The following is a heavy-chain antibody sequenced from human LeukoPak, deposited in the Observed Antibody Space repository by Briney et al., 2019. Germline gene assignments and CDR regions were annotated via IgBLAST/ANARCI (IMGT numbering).Heavy chain of an antibody. J-gene: IGHJ4*02. CDR3: ARSGRYCSSTSCSFTD. CDR2: INHSGST. D-gene: IGHD2-2*01. V-gene: IGHV4-34*01. Sequence: PSETLSLTCAVYGGSFSGYYWSWIRQPPGKGLEWIGEINHSGSTNYNPSLKSRVTISVDTSKNQFSLKLSSVTAADTAVYYCARSGRYCSSTSCSFTDWGQGTLVTVSS. CDR1: GGSFSGYY.